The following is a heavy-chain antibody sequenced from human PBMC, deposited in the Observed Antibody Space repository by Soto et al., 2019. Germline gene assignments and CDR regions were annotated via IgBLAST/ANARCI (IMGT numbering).Heavy chain of an antibody. CDR1: GFTFRSYS. CDR2: ISSSSSYI. D-gene: IGHD2-15*01. J-gene: IGHJ6*03. V-gene: IGHV3-21*01. CDR3: ARLGDIVVVRSSYMEV. Sequence: GGSLRLSCAAPGFTFRSYSINWVPPAPGKGLEWVSSISSSSSYIYYADSVKGRFTISRDNAKNSLYLQMNSLRAEDTAVYYCARLGDIVVVRSSYMEVWGKGTTVTVSS.